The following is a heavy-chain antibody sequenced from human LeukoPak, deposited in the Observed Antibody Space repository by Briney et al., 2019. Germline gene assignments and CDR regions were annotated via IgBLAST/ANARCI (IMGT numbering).Heavy chain of an antibody. CDR1: GGSISSYY. Sequence: PSETLSLTCTVSGGSISSYYWSWIRQPPGKGLEWIGYIYYSGSTNYNPSLKSRVTISVDTSKNQFSLKLSSVTAADTAAYYCARGTTNNWNYDGGDAFDIWGQGTMVTVSS. D-gene: IGHD1-7*01. J-gene: IGHJ3*02. CDR2: IYYSGST. CDR3: ARGTTNNWNYDGGDAFDI. V-gene: IGHV4-59*01.